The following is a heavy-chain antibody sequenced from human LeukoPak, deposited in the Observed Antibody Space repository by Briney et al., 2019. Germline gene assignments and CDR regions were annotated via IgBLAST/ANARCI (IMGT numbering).Heavy chain of an antibody. D-gene: IGHD6-19*01. CDR2: IFGSGGSA. J-gene: IGHJ4*02. CDR3: AKTTTGYSSGRYPGWPVDY. CDR1: GFTFNSYA. V-gene: IGHV3-23*01. Sequence: GGSLRLSCAASGFTFNSYAMYWVRNAPGKGQEWVSGIFGSGGSAHYADSVKGRFTIFRDNSKNTVYLQMNSLRAEDTAVYYCAKTTTGYSSGRYPGWPVDYWGQGTLVTVSS.